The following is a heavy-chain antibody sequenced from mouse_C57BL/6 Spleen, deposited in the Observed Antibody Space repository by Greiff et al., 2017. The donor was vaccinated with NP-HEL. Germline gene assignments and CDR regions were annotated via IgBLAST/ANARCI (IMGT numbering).Heavy chain of an antibody. CDR3: TRSGVYYGNYGGFDY. CDR2: IDPETGGT. J-gene: IGHJ2*01. D-gene: IGHD2-1*01. CDR1: GYTFTDYE. Sequence: VQLQQSGAELVRPGASVTLSCKASGYTFTDYEMHWVKQTPVHGLEWIGAIDPETGGTAYNQKFKGKAILTADKSSSTAYMELRSLTSEDSAVYYCTRSGVYYGNYGGFDYWGQGTTLTVSS. V-gene: IGHV1-15*01.